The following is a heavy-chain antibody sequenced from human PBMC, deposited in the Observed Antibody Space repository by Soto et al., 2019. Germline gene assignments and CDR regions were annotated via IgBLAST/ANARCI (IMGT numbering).Heavy chain of an antibody. Sequence: ASVKVSCKASGYTFTGYYMHWVRQAPGQGLEWMGWINPNSGGTNYAQKFQGRVTMTRDTSISTAYMELSRLRSDDTAVYYCARVLAGAVFWSGSFSYYYGMDVWGQGTTVT. CDR2: INPNSGGT. CDR3: ARVLAGAVFWSGSFSYYYGMDV. CDR1: GYTFTGYY. V-gene: IGHV1-2*02. D-gene: IGHD3-3*01. J-gene: IGHJ6*02.